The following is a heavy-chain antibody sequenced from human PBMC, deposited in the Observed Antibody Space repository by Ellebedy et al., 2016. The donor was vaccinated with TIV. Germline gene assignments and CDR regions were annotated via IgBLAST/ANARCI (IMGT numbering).Heavy chain of an antibody. D-gene: IGHD7-27*01. CDR2: ISNSGSTI. V-gene: IGHV3-11*04. J-gene: IGHJ4*02. CDR3: ARGSTGDRIGY. CDR1: GFTFSEDY. Sequence: PWGSLRLSCAASGFTFSEDYMSWIRQAPGKGLEWVSYISNSGSTIYYADSVKGRFTISRDNAKNSLYLQMNSLRAEDTAVYYFARGSTGDRIGYWGQGTLVTVSS.